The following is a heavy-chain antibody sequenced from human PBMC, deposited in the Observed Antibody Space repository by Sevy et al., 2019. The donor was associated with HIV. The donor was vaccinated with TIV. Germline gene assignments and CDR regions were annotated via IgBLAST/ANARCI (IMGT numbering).Heavy chain of an antibody. V-gene: IGHV3-23*01. CDR2: ITGSGDNT. D-gene: IGHD3-3*01. J-gene: IGHJ6*02. Sequence: GGSLRLSCAASGFIFNNFAMTWVRQAPGMGLEWVSAITGSGDNTYYADSVKGRFSISRDNAKNTVFLQMNSLRVEDMAVYYCAQVGGSGYALYYYYGVDVWGQGTTVTVSS. CDR3: AQVGGSGYALYYYYGVDV. CDR1: GFIFNNFA.